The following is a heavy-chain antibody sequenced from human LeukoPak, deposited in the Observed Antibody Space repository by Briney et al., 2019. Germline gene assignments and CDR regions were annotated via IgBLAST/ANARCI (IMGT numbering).Heavy chain of an antibody. Sequence: GGSLRLSCAASGFTFSSYAMHWVRQAPGKGLEWVTFIRYDGNNKYYADSVKGRFTISRDNSKNTLYLQVNSLRAEDTAVYYCAKVALWFGELLYPFDYWGQGTLVTVSS. CDR1: GFTFSSYA. D-gene: IGHD3-10*01. CDR2: IRYDGNNK. J-gene: IGHJ4*02. V-gene: IGHV3-30*02. CDR3: AKVALWFGELLYPFDY.